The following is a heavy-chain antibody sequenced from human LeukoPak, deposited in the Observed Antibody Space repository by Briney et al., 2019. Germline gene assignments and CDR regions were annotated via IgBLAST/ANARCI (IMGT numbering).Heavy chain of an antibody. V-gene: IGHV1-18*01. CDR2: ISAYNGNT. D-gene: IGHD3-10*01. CDR1: GYTFTSYG. J-gene: IGHJ4*01. Sequence: ASVKVSCKASGYTFTSYGISWVRQAPGQGLEWMGWISAYNGNTNYAQKLQGRVTMTTDTSTSTAYMELRSLRSDDTAVYYCARGVRGLLWFGELLSALDYWXXXTLVTVSS. CDR3: ARGVRGLLWFGELLSALDY.